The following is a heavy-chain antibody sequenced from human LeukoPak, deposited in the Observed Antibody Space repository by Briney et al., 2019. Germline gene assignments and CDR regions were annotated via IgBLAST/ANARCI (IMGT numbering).Heavy chain of an antibody. J-gene: IGHJ6*02. CDR3: ARDLGAAAGEEDYGMDV. CDR2: IWYDGSNK. D-gene: IGHD6-13*01. V-gene: IGHV3-33*01. CDR1: GFTFSSYG. Sequence: GGSLRLSCAASGFTFSSYGIHWVRQAPGKGLEWVAVIWYDGSNKYYADSVKGRFTISRDNSKNTLYLQMNSLRAEDTAVYYCARDLGAAAGEEDYGMDVWGQGTTVTVSS.